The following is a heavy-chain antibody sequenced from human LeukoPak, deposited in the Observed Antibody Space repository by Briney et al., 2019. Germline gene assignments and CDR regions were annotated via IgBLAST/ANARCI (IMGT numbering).Heavy chain of an antibody. J-gene: IGHJ5*02. Sequence: SETLSLTCTVSGGSISSYYWSWLRQPPGKGLEWIGYIYYSGSTNYNPSLKSRVTISVDTSKNQFSLKLSSVTAADTAVYYCARDRRDYDFWSGYYNLNWFDPWGQGTLVTVSS. CDR3: ARDRRDYDFWSGYYNLNWFDP. CDR2: IYYSGST. V-gene: IGHV4-59*01. D-gene: IGHD3-3*01. CDR1: GGSISSYY.